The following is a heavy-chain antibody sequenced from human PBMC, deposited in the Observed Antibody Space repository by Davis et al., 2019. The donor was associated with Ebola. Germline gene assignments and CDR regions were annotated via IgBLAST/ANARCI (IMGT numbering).Heavy chain of an antibody. D-gene: IGHD1-20*01. J-gene: IGHJ3*01. CDR2: IYTGDSDT. CDR1: GYSFSIYW. V-gene: IGHV5-51*01. CDR3: ASLRRTITGMDDGFDV. Sequence: GESLKISCKASGYSFSIYWIGWVRQVPGKGLEWMGIIYTGDSDTRYSPSFRGQVTISADKSTRTAYLQWGRLKASDTAMYYCASLRRTITGMDDGFDVWGQGTMVTVSS.